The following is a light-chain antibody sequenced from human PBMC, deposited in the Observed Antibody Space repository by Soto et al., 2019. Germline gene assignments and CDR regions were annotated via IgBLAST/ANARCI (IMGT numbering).Light chain of an antibody. V-gene: IGKV3-15*01. Sequence: EVVMTQSPATLSVSPGERATLSCRASQSVKSDLAWYQQKPGQAPRLLIYGASTGATGIPARFSGSGSGTEFTLTISSLQSEDFAIYYCHQYNNWPPYTFGQGTKLEIK. CDR1: QSVKSD. CDR3: HQYNNWPPYT. CDR2: GAS. J-gene: IGKJ2*01.